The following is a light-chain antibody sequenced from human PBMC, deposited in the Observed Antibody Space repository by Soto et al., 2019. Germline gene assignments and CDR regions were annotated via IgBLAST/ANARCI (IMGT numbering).Light chain of an antibody. CDR2: AAS. J-gene: IGKJ3*01. Sequence: IRMTQSPSSLSASIGDTLTITCRASQTIDRYLNWFQQKSGQAPKLLMNAASTLRSGVPSRFSASGSGTDFTLTISSLQPEDYATYYCQQSYNVPFNFGPGTKVDIK. CDR3: QQSYNVPFN. V-gene: IGKV1-39*01. CDR1: QTIDRY.